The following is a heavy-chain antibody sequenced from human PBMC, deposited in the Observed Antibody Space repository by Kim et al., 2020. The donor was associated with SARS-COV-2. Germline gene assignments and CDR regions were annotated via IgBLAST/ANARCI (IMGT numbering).Heavy chain of an antibody. D-gene: IGHD2-2*01. CDR3: ARDCSSTSCYSAVEDAFDI. V-gene: IGHV3-53*01. J-gene: IGHJ3*02. Sequence: GRFTISRDNSKNTLYLQMNSLRAEDTAVYYCARDCSSTSCYSAVEDAFDIWGQGTMVTVSS.